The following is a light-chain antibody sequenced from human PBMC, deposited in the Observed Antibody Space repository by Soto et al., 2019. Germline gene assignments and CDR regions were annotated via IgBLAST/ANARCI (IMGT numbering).Light chain of an antibody. Sequence: QSALTQPPSASGSPGQSVAISCTGTSSDVGDYNYVSWYQQHPGKAPKLLIYEVSKRPSGVPDRFSGSKSGNTASLTVSGLQAEDEADYYCSSYADFNNCVVFGGGTKVTVL. CDR1: SSDVGDYNY. V-gene: IGLV2-8*01. J-gene: IGLJ2*01. CDR3: SSYADFNNCVV. CDR2: EVS.